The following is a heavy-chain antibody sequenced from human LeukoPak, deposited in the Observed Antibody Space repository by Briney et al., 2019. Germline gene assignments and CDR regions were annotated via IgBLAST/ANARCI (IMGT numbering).Heavy chain of an antibody. Sequence: GGSLRLSCAASGFTFSSYAMHWVRQAPGKGLEWVAVISYDGSNKYYADSVKGRFTISRDNSKNTLYLQMNSLRAEDTAVYYCARDTYYYDSSGSYYYYYMDVWGKGTTVTVSS. D-gene: IGHD3-22*01. CDR3: ARDTYYYDSSGSYYYYYMDV. CDR1: GFTFSSYA. CDR2: ISYDGSNK. V-gene: IGHV3-30*04. J-gene: IGHJ6*03.